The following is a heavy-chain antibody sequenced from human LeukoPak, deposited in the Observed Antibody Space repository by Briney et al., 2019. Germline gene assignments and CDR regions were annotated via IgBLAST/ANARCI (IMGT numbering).Heavy chain of an antibody. V-gene: IGHV1-69*13. CDR3: ARDSEMVLGLMGYVY. J-gene: IGHJ4*02. CDR2: IIPIFGTA. CDR1: GGTFSSYA. D-gene: IGHD2-8*01. Sequence: ASVKVSCKASGGTFSSYAISWVRQAPGQGLEWVGGIIPIFGTANYAQKFQGRVTITADESTSTAYMELSSLRSEGTAVYYCARDSEMVLGLMGYVYWGQGTLVTVSS.